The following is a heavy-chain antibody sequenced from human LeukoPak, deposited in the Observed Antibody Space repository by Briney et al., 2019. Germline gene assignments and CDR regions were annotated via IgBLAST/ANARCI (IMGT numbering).Heavy chain of an antibody. Sequence: GGSLRLSCAASGFTFSSYEMNWVRQAPGKGLEWVSYISSSGSTIYYADSVKGRFTISRDNAKNSLYLQMNSLRAEDTAVYYCAKDRYYGSVLNWGQGTLVTVSS. V-gene: IGHV3-48*03. CDR3: AKDRYYGSVLN. CDR1: GFTFSSYE. CDR2: ISSSGSTI. J-gene: IGHJ4*02. D-gene: IGHD3-10*01.